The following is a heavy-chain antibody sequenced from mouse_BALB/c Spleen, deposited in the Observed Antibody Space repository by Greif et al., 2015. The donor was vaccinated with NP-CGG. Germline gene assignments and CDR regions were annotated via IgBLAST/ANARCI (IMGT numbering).Heavy chain of an antibody. D-gene: IGHD4-1*01. Sequence: VQLQQSGAELVKPGASVKLSCKASGYTFTSYWMHWVKQRPGQGLEWIGEINPSNGRTNYNEKFKSKATLTVDKSSSTAYMQLSSLTSEDSAVYYCANQLTGTDYWGQGTTLTVSS. V-gene: IGHV1S81*02. CDR3: ANQLTGTDY. CDR1: GYTFTSYW. J-gene: IGHJ2*01. CDR2: INPSNGRT.